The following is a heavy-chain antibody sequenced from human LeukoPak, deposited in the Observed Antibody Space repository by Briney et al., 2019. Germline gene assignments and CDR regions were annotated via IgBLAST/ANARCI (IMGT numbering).Heavy chain of an antibody. D-gene: IGHD6-13*01. Sequence: GRSLRLSCAASGFTFSSYAMHWVRQAPGKGLEWVAVISYDGSNKYYADSVKGRFTISRDNSKNTLYLQMNSLRAEDTAVYYCARGREQLDYWGQGTLVTVSS. V-gene: IGHV3-30-3*01. J-gene: IGHJ4*02. CDR3: ARGREQLDY. CDR2: ISYDGSNK. CDR1: GFTFSSYA.